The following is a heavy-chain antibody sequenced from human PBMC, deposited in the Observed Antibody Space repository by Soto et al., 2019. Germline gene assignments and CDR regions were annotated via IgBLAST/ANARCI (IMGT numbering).Heavy chain of an antibody. J-gene: IGHJ5*02. D-gene: IGHD3-3*01. Sequence: SETLPLTCAVYGGSVTGYYWNWIRQPPGKGLEWIGEINHTGGTHYNPSLNSRVPMSVDTSKNQFSLRLSSVTAADTAIYYCATRITVFGLLIPPFDPWGQGTQVTVSS. CDR2: INHTGGT. CDR1: GGSVTGYY. V-gene: IGHV4-34*01. CDR3: ATRITVFGLLIPPFDP.